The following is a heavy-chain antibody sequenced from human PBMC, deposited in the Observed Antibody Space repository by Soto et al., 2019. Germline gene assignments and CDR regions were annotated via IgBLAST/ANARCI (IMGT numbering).Heavy chain of an antibody. D-gene: IGHD7-27*01. CDR1: GFTFSTYG. CDR3: VKDGPNWGRDFDK. V-gene: IGHV3-33*06. J-gene: IGHJ4*02. Sequence: QVQLVESGGGVVQPGRSLRLSCGASGFTFSTYGMHWVRQAPGKGLEWVAVIWHDGSNKYYADSVKGRLTISRDNSKKTLYLEMNSLRAEDTAVYYCVKDGPNWGRDFDKWGQGTLVIVSS. CDR2: IWHDGSNK.